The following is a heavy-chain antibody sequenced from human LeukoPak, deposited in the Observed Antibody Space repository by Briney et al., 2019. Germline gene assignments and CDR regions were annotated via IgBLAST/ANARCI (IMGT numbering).Heavy chain of an antibody. CDR3: ATWYHIDY. D-gene: IGHD6-13*01. J-gene: IGHJ4*02. V-gene: IGHV3-53*01. Sequence: PGGSLRLSCAASGFTVSSDHMSWVRQAPGKGLEWVSVIYRAGNTHYTDSVKGRFTISRDNSKNTLYLEMTGLRAEDTAVYYCATWYHIDYWGKGTLVTVAS. CDR2: IYRAGNT. CDR1: GFTVSSDH.